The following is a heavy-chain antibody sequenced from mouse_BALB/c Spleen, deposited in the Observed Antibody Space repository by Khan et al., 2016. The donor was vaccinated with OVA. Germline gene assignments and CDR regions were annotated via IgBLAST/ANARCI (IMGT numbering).Heavy chain of an antibody. J-gene: IGHJ2*01. CDR2: INPTSGYT. V-gene: IGHV1-7*01. Sequence: QMQLEESGAELAKPGASVKMSCKASGYTFTTYWMHWVKQRPGQGLEWIGYINPTSGYTDYNEKFKDRATLSADKSSSTAYMQLSSLTSEDSAVCYCTRDRIDYWGQGTTLTVSS. CDR3: TRDRIDY. CDR1: GYTFTTYW.